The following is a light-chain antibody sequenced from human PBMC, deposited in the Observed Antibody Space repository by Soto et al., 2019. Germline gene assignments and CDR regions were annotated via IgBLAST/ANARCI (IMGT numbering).Light chain of an antibody. CDR3: QQRYNWPVT. Sequence: EIVLTQSPATLSLSPWGRATLSCRASQSITNYVGWYQQKPGQAPRLLIYATSNRATGIPARFSGSGSGTDFTLTISSLEPEDFSVYYCQQRYNWPVTFGQGTRLEIK. CDR1: QSITNY. CDR2: ATS. J-gene: IGKJ5*01. V-gene: IGKV3-11*01.